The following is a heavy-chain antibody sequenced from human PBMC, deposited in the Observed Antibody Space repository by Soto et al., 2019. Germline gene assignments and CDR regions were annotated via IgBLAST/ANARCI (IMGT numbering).Heavy chain of an antibody. J-gene: IGHJ4*02. V-gene: IGHV3-30-3*01. CDR2: ISYDGSNK. CDR3: ARDSRWIQLWHFDY. D-gene: IGHD5-18*01. Sequence: PGGSLRLSCAASGFTFSSYAMHWVRQAPGKGLEWVAVISYDGSNKYYADSVKGRFTISRDNSKNTLYLQMNSLRAEDTAVYYCARDSRWIQLWHFDYWGQGTLVTVSS. CDR1: GFTFSSYA.